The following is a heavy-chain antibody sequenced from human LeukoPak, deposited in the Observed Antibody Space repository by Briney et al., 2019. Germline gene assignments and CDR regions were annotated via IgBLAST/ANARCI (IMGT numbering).Heavy chain of an antibody. CDR3: ASSKTRSSSDY. Sequence: SETLSLTCTVSGYSISSGYYWGWIRQPPVKGLEWIGSIYHSGSTYYNPSLKSRVTISVDTSKNQFSLKLSSVTAADTAVYYCASSKTRSSSDYWGQGTLVTVSS. CDR1: GYSISSGYY. CDR2: IYHSGST. V-gene: IGHV4-38-2*02. J-gene: IGHJ4*02. D-gene: IGHD6-13*01.